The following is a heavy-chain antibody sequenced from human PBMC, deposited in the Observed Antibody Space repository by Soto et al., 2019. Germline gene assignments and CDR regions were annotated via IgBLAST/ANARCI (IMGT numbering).Heavy chain of an antibody. CDR3: ATTNWNHNWFDP. Sequence: SETLSLTCAVFGGSFSGYYWSWIRQPPGKGLEWIGEINHRGSTNYNPSLKSRVTMSVDTSKNQFSLMLTSVTAADTAVCYCATTNWNHNWFDPWGQGTLVTVSS. CDR2: INHRGST. D-gene: IGHD1-1*01. J-gene: IGHJ5*02. V-gene: IGHV4-34*01. CDR1: GGSFSGYY.